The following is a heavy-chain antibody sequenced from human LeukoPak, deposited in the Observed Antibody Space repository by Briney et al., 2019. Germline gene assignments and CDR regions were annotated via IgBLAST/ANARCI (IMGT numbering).Heavy chain of an antibody. V-gene: IGHV3-74*01. CDR1: GFTFSSYS. CDR2: INSDGSST. Sequence: PGGSLRLSCAASGFTFSSYSMNWVRQAPGKGLVWVSRINSDGSSTSNADSVQGRYTISRDNSRNTLHLQMNSLRAEDTAVYYCARDTHYYDPSAYYSRGEYYHHGMDAWGQGTTVTASS. CDR3: ARDTHYYDPSAYYSRGEYYHHGMDA. D-gene: IGHD3-22*01. J-gene: IGHJ6*02.